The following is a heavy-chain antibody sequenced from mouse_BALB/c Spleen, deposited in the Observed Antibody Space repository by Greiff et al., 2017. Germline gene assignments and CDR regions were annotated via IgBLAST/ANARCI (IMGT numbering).Heavy chain of an antibody. CDR1: GYTFTSYV. Sequence: VQLKESGPELVKPGASVKMSCKASGYTFTSYVMHWVKQKPGQGLEWIGYINPYNDGTKYNEKFKGKATLTSDKSSSTAYMELSSLTSEDSAVYYCARGGAYYRDYFDYWGQGTTLTVSS. J-gene: IGHJ2*01. CDR2: INPYNDGT. D-gene: IGHD2-14*01. CDR3: ARGGAYYRDYFDY. V-gene: IGHV1-14*01.